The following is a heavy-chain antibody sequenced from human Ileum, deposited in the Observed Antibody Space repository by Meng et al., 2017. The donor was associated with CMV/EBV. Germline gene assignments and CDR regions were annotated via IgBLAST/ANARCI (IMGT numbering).Heavy chain of an antibody. CDR1: GFTFSSYG. CDR3: AKDLGRLRWYDPADY. Sequence: SGFTFSSYGMHWVRQAPGKGLEWVAFIRYDGSNKYYADSVKGRFTISRDNSKNTLYLQMNSLRAEDTAVYYCAKDLGRLRWYDPADYWGQGTLVTVSS. D-gene: IGHD4-23*01. J-gene: IGHJ4*02. V-gene: IGHV3-30*02. CDR2: IRYDGSNK.